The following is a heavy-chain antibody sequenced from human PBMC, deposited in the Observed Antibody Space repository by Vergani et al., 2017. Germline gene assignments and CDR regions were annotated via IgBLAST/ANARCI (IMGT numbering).Heavy chain of an antibody. CDR2: MYYDGSHE. J-gene: IGHJ5*02. CDR3: AKDQRLLDGVWDS. D-gene: IGHD3/OR15-3a*01. CDR1: GFSLGDYG. Sequence: QMELVESGGGAVQPERSLRLSCEASGFSLGDYGMHWVRQAPGKGLEWVALMYYDGSHENYADSVRGRFSISRDNSKNTVYLQMDRLRVEDTAIYYCAKDQRLLDGVWDSWGQGTLVTVSS. V-gene: IGHV3-30*18.